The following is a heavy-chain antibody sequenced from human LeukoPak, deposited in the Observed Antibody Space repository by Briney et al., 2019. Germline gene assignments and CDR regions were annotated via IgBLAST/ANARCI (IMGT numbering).Heavy chain of an antibody. CDR3: ARQRELGDSSVDY. J-gene: IGHJ4*02. V-gene: IGHV5-51*01. Sequence: GESLKISCKGSGYTFTSYWIGWVRQMSWKGLEWMGVIYPGDSDTRYSPSFQGQVTISADKSISTAYLQWSSLKASDTAMYYCARQRELGDSSVDYWGQGTLVTVSS. CDR1: GYTFTSYW. D-gene: IGHD3-22*01. CDR2: IYPGDSDT.